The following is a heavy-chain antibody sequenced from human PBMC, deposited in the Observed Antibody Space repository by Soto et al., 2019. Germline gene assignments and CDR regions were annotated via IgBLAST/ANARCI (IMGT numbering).Heavy chain of an antibody. CDR1: GFTFSDAW. J-gene: IGHJ4*02. CDR3: TWMTTVTKMTY. D-gene: IGHD4-17*01. Sequence: EVQLVESGGGLVKPGESLRLSCAVSGFTFSDAWMTWVRQAPGKGLEWVGRIKGKGDAGATDYAAPVKGRFTISKDESKNTLFLQMNSLKVEDAALYYCTWMTTVTKMTYWCQGTLVTVSS. V-gene: IGHV3-15*01. CDR2: IKGKGDAGAT.